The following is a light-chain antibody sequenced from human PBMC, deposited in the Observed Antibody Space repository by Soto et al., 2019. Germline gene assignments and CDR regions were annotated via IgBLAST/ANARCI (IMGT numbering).Light chain of an antibody. V-gene: IGKV1-39*01. J-gene: IGKJ1*01. CDR1: QSISSY. Sequence: DIQMTQSPSSLSASVGDRVTITCRASQSISSYLNWYQQKPGKAPKLLIYAASSLQSGIPSRFSGSGFGTDFTLTISSLQPEDVATYYCQQSYSTPRTFVQGTKVYIK. CDR3: QQSYSTPRT. CDR2: AAS.